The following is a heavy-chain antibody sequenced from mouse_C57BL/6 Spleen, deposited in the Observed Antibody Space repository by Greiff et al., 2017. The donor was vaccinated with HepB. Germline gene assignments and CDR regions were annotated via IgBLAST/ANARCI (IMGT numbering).Heavy chain of an antibody. V-gene: IGHV5-6*02. J-gene: IGHJ3*01. CDR1: GFTFSSYG. Sequence: DVMLVESGGDLVKPGGSLKLSCAASGFTFSSYGMSWVRQTPDKRLEWVATISSGGSYTYYPDSVKGRFTISRDNAKNTLYLQMSSLKSEDTAMYYCASFTTVVAPFAYWGQGTLVTVSA. CDR3: ASFTTVVAPFAY. CDR2: ISSGGSYT. D-gene: IGHD1-1*01.